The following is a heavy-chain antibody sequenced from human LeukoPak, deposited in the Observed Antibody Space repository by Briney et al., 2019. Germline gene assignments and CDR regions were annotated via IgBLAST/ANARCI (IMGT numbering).Heavy chain of an antibody. Sequence: ASVKVSCKASGYTLTSYGISWVRQAPGQGLEWMGWISAYNGNTNYAQKLQGRVTMTTDTSTSTAYMELRSLRSDDTAVYYCARVLCSGGSCPADYWGQGTLVTVSS. D-gene: IGHD2-15*01. CDR2: ISAYNGNT. CDR3: ARVLCSGGSCPADY. J-gene: IGHJ4*02. V-gene: IGHV1-18*04. CDR1: GYTLTSYG.